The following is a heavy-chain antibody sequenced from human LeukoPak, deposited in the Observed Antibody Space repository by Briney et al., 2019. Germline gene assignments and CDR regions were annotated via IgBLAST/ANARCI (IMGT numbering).Heavy chain of an antibody. Sequence: SETLSLTCAVYGESFSSYYWGWIRQPPGKGLEWIGSIYYSGSTYYNPSLKSRVTISVDTSKNQFSLKLSSVTAADTAVYYCARRAGLVGGFDYWGQGTLVTVSS. CDR3: ARRAGLVGGFDY. CDR1: GESFSSYY. V-gene: IGHV4-39*01. J-gene: IGHJ4*02. CDR2: IYYSGST. D-gene: IGHD6-19*01.